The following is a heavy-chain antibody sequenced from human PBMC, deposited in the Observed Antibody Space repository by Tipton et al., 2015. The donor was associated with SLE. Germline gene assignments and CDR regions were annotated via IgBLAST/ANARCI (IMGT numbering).Heavy chain of an antibody. CDR3: ARRHYSGPFDN. D-gene: IGHD5-12*01. CDR1: DGSISSSNYC. V-gene: IGHV4-39*07. CDR2: IFYTGST. Sequence: TLSLTCTVSDGSISSSNYCWGWIRQPPGKGLEWIGSIFYTGSTYYNPSLKSRVSFSIDTSKNQFSLKLNSVTAADTAVYYCARRHYSGPFDNWGQGTLVTVPT. J-gene: IGHJ4*02.